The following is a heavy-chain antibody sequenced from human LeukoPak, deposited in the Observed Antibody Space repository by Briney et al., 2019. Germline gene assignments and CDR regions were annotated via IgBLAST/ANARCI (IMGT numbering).Heavy chain of an antibody. CDR3: AKTGTITMIVVVIPEIDY. V-gene: IGHV3-23*01. CDR2: ISGSGGST. J-gene: IGHJ4*02. CDR1: GFTFSSYG. Sequence: SGGSLRLSCAASGFTFSSYGMSWVRQAPGKGLEWVSAISGSGGSTYYADSVKGRFTISRDNSKNTLYLQMNSLRAEDTAVYYCAKTGTITMIVVVIPEIDYWGQGTLVTVSS. D-gene: IGHD3-22*01.